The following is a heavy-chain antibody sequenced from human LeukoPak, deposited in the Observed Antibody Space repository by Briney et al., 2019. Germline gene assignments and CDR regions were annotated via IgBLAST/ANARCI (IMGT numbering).Heavy chain of an antibody. Sequence: VASVKVSCKASGGSFRAYSITWVRQAPGQGLEWMGRISPMFGIANYAQKFQGRVTITADTSTSTSYMELSSLRSEDTAVYYCAREFKQSNWNDGHWFDPWGPGTLVTVSS. D-gene: IGHD1-20*01. V-gene: IGHV1-69*04. CDR1: GGSFRAYS. CDR2: ISPMFGIA. J-gene: IGHJ5*02. CDR3: AREFKQSNWNDGHWFDP.